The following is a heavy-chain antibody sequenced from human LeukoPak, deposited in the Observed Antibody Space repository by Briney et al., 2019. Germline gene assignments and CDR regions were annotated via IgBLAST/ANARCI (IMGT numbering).Heavy chain of an antibody. J-gene: IGHJ4*02. CDR1: GGSISSSSYY. CDR2: IYYSGST. CDR3: ASASSSWSYFAY. D-gene: IGHD6-13*01. Sequence: SETLSLTCTVSGGSISSSSYYWGWIRQPPGKGLEWIGSIYYSGSTYYNPSLKSRVTISVDTSKNQFSLKLSSVSAADTAVYYCASASSSWSYFAYWGQGTLVTVSS. V-gene: IGHV4-39*01.